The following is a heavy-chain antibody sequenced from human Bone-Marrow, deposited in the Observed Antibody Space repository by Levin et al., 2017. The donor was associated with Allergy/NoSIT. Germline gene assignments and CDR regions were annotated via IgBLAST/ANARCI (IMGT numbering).Heavy chain of an antibody. CDR2: IYTSGST. Sequence: SQTLSLTCTVSGGSIRSGSYYWSWIRQPAGKGLEWIGRIYTSGSTNYNPSLKSRVTISVDTSKNQFSLKLSSVTAADTAVYYCARGITTQYYFDYWGQGTLVTVSS. D-gene: IGHD3-16*01. CDR1: GGSIRSGSYY. CDR3: ARGITTQYYFDY. J-gene: IGHJ4*02. V-gene: IGHV4-61*02.